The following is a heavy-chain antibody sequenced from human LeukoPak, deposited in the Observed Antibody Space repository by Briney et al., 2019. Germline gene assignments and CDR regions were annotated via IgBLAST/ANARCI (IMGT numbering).Heavy chain of an antibody. D-gene: IGHD1-26*01. Sequence: GGSLRLSCVASGFTFSSHAMHWVRQAPGKGLEWVAVIAYDASNEYYADSVKGRFTISRDNSKNTLYPQMNSLRTEDTAMYYCVGEVGPRQMNYWGQGTLVIVSS. CDR2: IAYDASNE. V-gene: IGHV3-30-3*01. J-gene: IGHJ4*02. CDR1: GFTFSSHA. CDR3: VGEVGPRQMNY.